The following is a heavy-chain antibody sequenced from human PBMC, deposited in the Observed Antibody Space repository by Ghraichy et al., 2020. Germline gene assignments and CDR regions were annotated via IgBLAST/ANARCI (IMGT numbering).Heavy chain of an antibody. V-gene: IGHV3-48*02. CDR3: ARTVRIFDSRSGWPPKAFDY. CDR2: ISSTSDTI. Sequence: GGSLRLSCAASGFTFSIYNMIWVRLAPGKGLEWISYISSTSDTIYYADSVKGRFTISRDNGKNSLFLQISSLTDEDTAIYYCARTVRIFDSRSGWPPKAFDYWGQGTLVTVSS. CDR1: GFTFSIYN. J-gene: IGHJ4*02. D-gene: IGHD5/OR15-5a*01.